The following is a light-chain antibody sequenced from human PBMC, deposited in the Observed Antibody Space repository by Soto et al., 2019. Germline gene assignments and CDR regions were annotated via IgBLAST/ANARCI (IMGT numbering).Light chain of an antibody. CDR2: GAS. Sequence: EIVLTQSPGTLSLSPGERATLSCRASQSVSSSYLAWYQRKPGQAPRLLIYGASSRATVIPDRFSGSGSGTDFTLTISRLEPEDFAVYYCQQYGSSPYTFGQGTKLEIK. CDR1: QSVSSSY. V-gene: IGKV3-20*01. J-gene: IGKJ2*01. CDR3: QQYGSSPYT.